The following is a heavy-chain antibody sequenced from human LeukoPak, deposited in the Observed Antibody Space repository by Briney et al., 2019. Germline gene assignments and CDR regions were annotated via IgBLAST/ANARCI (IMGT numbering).Heavy chain of an antibody. Sequence: SETLSLTCTVSGGSISSYYWSWIRQPPGKGLESIGYIYYSGSTNYNPSLKSRVTISVDTSKNQFSLKLSSVTAADTAVYYCARDWRDYDFWSGSAYYYYMDVWGKGTTVTVSS. D-gene: IGHD3-3*01. CDR2: IYYSGST. J-gene: IGHJ6*03. CDR1: GGSISSYY. CDR3: ARDWRDYDFWSGSAYYYYMDV. V-gene: IGHV4-59*12.